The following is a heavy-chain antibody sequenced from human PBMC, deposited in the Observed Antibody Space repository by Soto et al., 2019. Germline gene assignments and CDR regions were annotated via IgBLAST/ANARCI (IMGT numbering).Heavy chain of an antibody. CDR2: INPSGGST. CDR1: GYTFTSYY. Sequence: KVSCKASGYTFTSYYMHWVRQAPGQGLEWMGIINPSGGSTSYAQKFQGRVTMTRDTSTSTVYMELSSLRSEDTAVYYCARDHDFWSGYYDQGYYYYRMDVWGQGTTVTVSS. J-gene: IGHJ6*02. CDR3: ARDHDFWSGYYDQGYYYYRMDV. D-gene: IGHD3-3*01. V-gene: IGHV1-46*01.